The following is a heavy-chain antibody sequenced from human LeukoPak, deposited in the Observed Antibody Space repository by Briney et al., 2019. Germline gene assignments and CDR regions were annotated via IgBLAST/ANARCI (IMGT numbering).Heavy chain of an antibody. CDR1: GFAFSTYA. J-gene: IGHJ4*02. V-gene: IGHV3-23*01. CDR3: ANDGYSGYDYEETVDY. D-gene: IGHD5-12*01. Sequence: GGSLRPSCAASGFAFSTYAMHWVRQAPGKGLEWVSAISGSGGSTYYADSVKGRFTISRDNSKNTLYLQMNSLRAEDTAVYYCANDGYSGYDYEETVDYWGQGTLVTVSS. CDR2: ISGSGGST.